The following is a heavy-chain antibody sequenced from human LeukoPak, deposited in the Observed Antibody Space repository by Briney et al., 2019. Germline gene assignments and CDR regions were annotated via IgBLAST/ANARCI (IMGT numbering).Heavy chain of an antibody. CDR3: ARIYNNGQWLGPGDY. V-gene: IGHV4-59*12. CDR1: DDSISNYY. J-gene: IGHJ4*02. Sequence: TGETLSLTCTVSDDSISNYYWSWIRQPPGKGLEWIGGMYYSGSTTYKPSLKSRVTISGDTSKNQFSLKLRSVTTADTALYYCARIYNNGQWLGPGDYWGQGTLVTVSS. D-gene: IGHD6-19*01. CDR2: MYYSGST.